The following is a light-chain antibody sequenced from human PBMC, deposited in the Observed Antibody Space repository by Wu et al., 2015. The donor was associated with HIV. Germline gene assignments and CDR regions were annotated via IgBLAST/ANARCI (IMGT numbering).Light chain of an antibody. CDR3: QQLNSFPLT. V-gene: IGKV1-12*01. Sequence: ASIGDRVTSLAASQDISTXLAWYQQTPGKAPRVLIYDASTLQSGVSSRFSGSGSGADFTLTISGLQREDFAVYFCQQLNSFPLTFGQGSRLEI. CDR1: QDISTX. J-gene: IGKJ5*01. CDR2: DAS.